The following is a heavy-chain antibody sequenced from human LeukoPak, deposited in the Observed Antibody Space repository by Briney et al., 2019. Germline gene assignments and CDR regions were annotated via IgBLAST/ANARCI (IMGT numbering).Heavy chain of an antibody. CDR2: IYYSGST. CDR1: GGSISNKY. V-gene: IGHV4-59*12. CDR3: AREGYDSGAYFAFDI. Sequence: SETLSLTCTVSGGSISNKYWSWIRQPPGKGLEWIGYIYYSGSTNYNPSLKSRVTILVDTSKNQFSLKLSSVTAADTAVYYCAREGYDSGAYFAFDIWGQGTLVTVSS. D-gene: IGHD3-22*01. J-gene: IGHJ3*02.